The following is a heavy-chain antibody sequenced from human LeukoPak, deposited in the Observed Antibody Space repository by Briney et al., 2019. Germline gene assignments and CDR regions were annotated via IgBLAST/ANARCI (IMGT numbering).Heavy chain of an antibody. Sequence: GGSLRLSCAASGSTFSSYAMSWVRQAPGKELEWVSAISSSGGSSYYADSVKGRFTISRDNSKNTLYLQMNSLRAEDTALYYCAKRAASGNYFFDYWGQGTLVTVSS. CDR3: AKRAASGNYFFDY. J-gene: IGHJ4*02. CDR2: ISSSGGSS. CDR1: GSTFSSYA. V-gene: IGHV3-23*01. D-gene: IGHD1-26*01.